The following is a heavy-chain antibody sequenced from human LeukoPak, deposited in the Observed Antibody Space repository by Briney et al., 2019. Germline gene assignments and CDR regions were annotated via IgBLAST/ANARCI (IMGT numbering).Heavy chain of an antibody. V-gene: IGHV1-24*01. CDR3: ATPLQESRGSQH. J-gene: IGHJ1*01. CDR1: GYTLTELS. Sequence: ASVKVSCKVSGYTLTELSMHWVRQAPGKGLEWMGGFDPEDGETIYAQKFQGRVTMTEDTSTDTAYMELSSLRSEDTAVYCCATPLQESRGSQHWGQGTLVTVSS. D-gene: IGHD2-2*01. CDR2: FDPEDGET.